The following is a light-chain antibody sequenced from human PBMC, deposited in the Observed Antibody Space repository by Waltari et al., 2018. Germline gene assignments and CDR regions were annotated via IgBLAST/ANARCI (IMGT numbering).Light chain of an antibody. CDR3: SSYAGSSKGV. V-gene: IGLV2-23*02. CDR2: AVS. Sequence: QSALTPPASVSGSPGQPITIPCTGTSSDVGYYKRVSWHQQHPGKAPILRIYAVSKRPSGVSDRFSGSKSGDMASLTISGLQPEDEAEYFCSSYAGSSKGVFGGGTKVTVL. J-gene: IGLJ2*01. CDR1: SSDVGYYKR.